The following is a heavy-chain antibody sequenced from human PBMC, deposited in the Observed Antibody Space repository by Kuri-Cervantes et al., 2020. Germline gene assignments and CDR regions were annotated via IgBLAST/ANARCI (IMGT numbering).Heavy chain of an antibody. CDR2: IYYSGST. D-gene: IGHD3-10*01. Sequence: SETLSLTCTVSGGSISSGGYYWSWIRQHPGKGLEWIGYIYYSGSTYYNPSLKSRVTISVDTSKNQFSLKLSSVTAADTAVYYCARGGNYYGSGSWLPNYYYYYMDVWGKGTTVTVSS. J-gene: IGHJ6*03. CDR3: ARGGNYYGSGSWLPNYYYYYMDV. V-gene: IGHV4-31*03. CDR1: GGSISSGGYY.